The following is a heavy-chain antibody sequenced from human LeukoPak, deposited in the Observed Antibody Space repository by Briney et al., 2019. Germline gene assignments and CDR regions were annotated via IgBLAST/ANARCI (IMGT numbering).Heavy chain of an antibody. CDR3: ARDNRGASGDY. D-gene: IGHD3-10*01. CDR2: INHSGST. CDR1: GGSFSGYY. Sequence: SETLSLTCAVYGGSFSGYYWNWIRQPPGKGLEWIGEINHSGSTNYNPSLKSRVTISVDTSKNQFSLKLSSVTAADTAVYYCARDNRGASGDYWGQGTLVTVSS. J-gene: IGHJ4*02. V-gene: IGHV4-34*01.